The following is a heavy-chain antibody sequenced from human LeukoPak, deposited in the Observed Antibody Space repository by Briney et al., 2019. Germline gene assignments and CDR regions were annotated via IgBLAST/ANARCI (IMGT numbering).Heavy chain of an antibody. Sequence: SQTLSLTCTVSGGSIGSDIFYWSWIRQPAGKGLEWIGRIYTSGSTNYNPSLKSRVTMSVDTSKNQFSLKLSSVTAADTAVYYCARDFYSSSWYYFDYWGQGTLVTVSS. D-gene: IGHD6-13*01. CDR1: GGSIGSDIFY. J-gene: IGHJ4*02. CDR2: IYTSGST. CDR3: ARDFYSSSWYYFDY. V-gene: IGHV4-61*02.